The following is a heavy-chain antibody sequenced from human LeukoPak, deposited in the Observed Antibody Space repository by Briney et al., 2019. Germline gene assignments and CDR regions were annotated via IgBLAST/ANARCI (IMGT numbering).Heavy chain of an antibody. V-gene: IGHV4-59*12. J-gene: IGHJ6*03. CDR1: GGSISSYY. Sequence: SETLSLTCTVSGGSISSYYWSWIRQPPGKGLEWIGYIYYSGSTNYNPSLKSRVTMSVDTSKNQFSLRLSSVTAADTAVYYCARVVVFGVVSSDYYYYYMDVWGKGTTVTVSS. D-gene: IGHD3-3*01. CDR2: IYYSGST. CDR3: ARVVVFGVVSSDYYYYYMDV.